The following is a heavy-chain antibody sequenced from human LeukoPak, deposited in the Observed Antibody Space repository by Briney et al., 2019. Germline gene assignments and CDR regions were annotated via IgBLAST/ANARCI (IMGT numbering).Heavy chain of an antibody. CDR2: IYYSGST. CDR1: GGSISSYY. J-gene: IGHJ6*03. V-gene: IGHV4-59*01. CDR3: ASSDWNYTAYYYYMDV. D-gene: IGHD1-7*01. Sequence: SETLSLTCTVSGGSISSYYWSWIRQPPGKGLEWIEYIYYSGSTNYNPSLKSRVTISVDTSKNQFSLKLSSVTAADTAVYYCASSDWNYTAYYYYMDVWGKGTTVTVSS.